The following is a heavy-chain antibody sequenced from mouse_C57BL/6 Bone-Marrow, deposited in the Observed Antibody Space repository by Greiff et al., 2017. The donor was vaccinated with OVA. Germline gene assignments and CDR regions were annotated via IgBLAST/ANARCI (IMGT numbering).Heavy chain of an antibody. D-gene: IGHD1-1*01. CDR1: GFTFNTYA. Sequence: GGGLVQPKGSLKLSCAASGFTFNTYAMHWVRQAPGKGLEWVARIRSKSSNYATYYADSVKDRFTISRDDSQSMLYLQMNNLKTEDTAMYYCVRDPATVADWYFDVWGTGTTVTVSS. J-gene: IGHJ1*03. CDR3: VRDPATVADWYFDV. V-gene: IGHV10-3*01. CDR2: IRSKSSNYAT.